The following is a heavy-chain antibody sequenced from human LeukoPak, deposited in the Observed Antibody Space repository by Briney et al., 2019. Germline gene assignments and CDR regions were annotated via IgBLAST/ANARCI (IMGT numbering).Heavy chain of an antibody. CDR1: GVSISNYW. J-gene: IGHJ4*02. CDR2: VFDSGGT. V-gene: IGHV4-59*01. Sequence: SETLSLSCTVSGVSISNYWWSWIRQPPGKGLEWIGYVFDSGGTNYNPSLKSRVTISVDTSKKQFSLKLSSVTAADTAVYYCARGYSSSWNYFDYWGQGTLVTVSS. D-gene: IGHD6-13*01. CDR3: ARGYSSSWNYFDY.